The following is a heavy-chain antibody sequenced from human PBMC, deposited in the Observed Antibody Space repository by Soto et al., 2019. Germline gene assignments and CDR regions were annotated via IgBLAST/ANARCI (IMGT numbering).Heavy chain of an antibody. CDR2: IYHSGST. CDR3: ARGLLSSSWFFDAFDI. Sequence: QLQLQESGSGLVKPSQTLSLTCAVSGGSISSGLYSWSWIRQPPGKGLEWIGYIYHSGSTFYNPSLKSRFTISLDRSKNQFSLRLTSVTAADTAVYYCARGLLSSSWFFDAFDIWGQGTLVTVSS. J-gene: IGHJ3*02. V-gene: IGHV4-30-2*01. D-gene: IGHD6-13*01. CDR1: GGSISSGLYS.